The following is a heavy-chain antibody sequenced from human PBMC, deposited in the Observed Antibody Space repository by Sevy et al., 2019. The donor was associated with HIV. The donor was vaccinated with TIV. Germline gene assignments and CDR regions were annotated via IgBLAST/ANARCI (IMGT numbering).Heavy chain of an antibody. Sequence: GGSLRLSCTASGFTFGDYCMSWVRQAPGKGLEWVAFLKSDVYGGTVDHAASVRGRFVISRYASKTIAYLQMNDLKTEDTGVYYCTRWKAAQSIFDYWGQGALVTVSS. V-gene: IGHV3-49*04. CDR3: TRWKAAQSIFDY. CDR1: GFTFGDYC. J-gene: IGHJ4*02. D-gene: IGHD6-13*01. CDR2: LKSDVYGGTV.